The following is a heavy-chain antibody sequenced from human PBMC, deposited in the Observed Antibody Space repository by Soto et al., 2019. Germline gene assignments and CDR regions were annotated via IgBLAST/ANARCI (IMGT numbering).Heavy chain of an antibody. V-gene: IGHV3-30*18. D-gene: IGHD3-16*01. CDR1: GFTFSSYG. CDR3: AKEGEGGLHYYYYMDV. CDR2: ISYDGSNK. J-gene: IGHJ6*03. Sequence: GGSLRLSCAASGFTFSSYGMHWVRQAPGKGLEWVAVISYDGSNKYYADSVKGRFTISRDNSKNTLYLQMNSLGAEDTAVYYCAKEGEGGLHYYYYMDVWGKGTTVTVSS.